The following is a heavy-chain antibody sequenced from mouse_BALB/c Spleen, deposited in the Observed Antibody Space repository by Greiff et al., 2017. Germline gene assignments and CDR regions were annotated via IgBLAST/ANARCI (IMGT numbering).Heavy chain of an antibody. CDR2: ISYSGST. J-gene: IGHJ3*01. V-gene: IGHV3-2*02. CDR1: GYSITNDYA. CDR3: ARSSYGNYAY. D-gene: IGHD2-10*01. Sequence: EVQLVESGPGLVKPSQSLSLTCTVTGYSITNDYAWNWIRQFPGNKLEWMGYISYSGSTSYNPSLKSRISITRDTSKNQFFLQLNSVTTEDTATYYGARSSYGNYAYWGQGTLVTVSA.